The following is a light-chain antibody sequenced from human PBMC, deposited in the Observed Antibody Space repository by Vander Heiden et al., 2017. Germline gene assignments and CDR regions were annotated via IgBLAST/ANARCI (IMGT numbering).Light chain of an antibody. CDR3: QQRSNWPPGWT. J-gene: IGKJ1*01. V-gene: IGKV3-11*01. CDR1: QSVSSY. Sequence: DIVLTQSPATLSLSPGERATLSCRASQSVSSYLAWDQQKPGQAPRLRSDDASNRATGIPARFSGSGSGTDCTLTISSLEPEDFAVYYCQQRSNWPPGWTFGQGTKVEIK. CDR2: DAS.